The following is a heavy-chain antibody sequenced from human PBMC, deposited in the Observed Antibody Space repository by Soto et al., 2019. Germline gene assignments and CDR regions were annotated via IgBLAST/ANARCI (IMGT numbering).Heavy chain of an antibody. CDR3: AKHTTLMVVVAPGTDY. D-gene: IGHD3-22*01. CDR2: ISGSGSST. CDR1: GFTFSDYA. Sequence: GGSLRLSCAASGFTFSDYAMNWVRQSPGKGLEWVSSISGSGSSTYYADSVKGRFSISRDNSENTLYLEMNNLRGEDTAVYYCAKHTTLMVVVAPGTDYWGQGTLVTVS. J-gene: IGHJ4*02. V-gene: IGHV3-23*01.